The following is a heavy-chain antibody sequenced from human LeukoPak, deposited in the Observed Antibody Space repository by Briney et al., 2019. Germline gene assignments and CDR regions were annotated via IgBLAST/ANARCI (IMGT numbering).Heavy chain of an antibody. CDR2: IIRIFGTA. D-gene: IGHD3-22*01. Sequence: SVKVSCKASGGTFSSYAISWVRQAPGQGLEWMGRIIRIFGTANYAQKFQGRVTITTDESTSTAYMELSSLRSEDTAVYYCARLDSSGYSPGYWGQGTLVTVSS. J-gene: IGHJ4*02. CDR1: GGTFSSYA. CDR3: ARLDSSGYSPGY. V-gene: IGHV1-69*05.